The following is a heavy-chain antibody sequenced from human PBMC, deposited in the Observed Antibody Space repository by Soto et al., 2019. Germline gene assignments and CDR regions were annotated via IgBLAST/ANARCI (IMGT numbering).Heavy chain of an antibody. V-gene: IGHV4-34*01. D-gene: IGHD3-22*01. CDR2: INHSGST. Sequence: SETQSLTCAVYGGSFSGYYWSWIRQPPGKGLEWIGEINHSGSTNYNPSLKSRVTISVDTSKNQFSLKLSSVTAADTAVYYCARARGYYDSSGYSVWGQGTLVTVSS. J-gene: IGHJ4*02. CDR3: ARARGYYDSSGYSV. CDR1: GGSFSGYY.